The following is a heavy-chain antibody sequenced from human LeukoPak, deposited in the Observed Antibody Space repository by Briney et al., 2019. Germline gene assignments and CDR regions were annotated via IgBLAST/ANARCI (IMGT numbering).Heavy chain of an antibody. Sequence: SETLSLTCTVSTYSISSDYFWGWIRQPPGKGLEWIGSISHSGPTYYNPSLKSRVTISVNTSKNQFSLKLSSVTAADTAVYYCARVNGGNSDYWGQGTLVTVSS. CDR1: TYSISSDYF. V-gene: IGHV4-38-2*02. D-gene: IGHD4-23*01. J-gene: IGHJ4*02. CDR3: ARVNGGNSDY. CDR2: ISHSGPT.